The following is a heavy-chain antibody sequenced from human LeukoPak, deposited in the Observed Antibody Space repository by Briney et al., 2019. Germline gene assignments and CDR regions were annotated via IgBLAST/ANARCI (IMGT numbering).Heavy chain of an antibody. CDR3: AKLGDYLDLRS. J-gene: IGHJ5*02. CDR2: IISIFDIE. CDR1: GDTFSSYA. V-gene: IGHV1-69*04. Sequence: ASVKVSCKASGDTFSSYAINWVRQAPGQGLEWMGRIISIFDIENYAQKFQGRVTITADKSTSTAYMELGSLRSDDTAVYYCAKLGDYLDLRSWGQGTLVAVSS. D-gene: IGHD4-17*01.